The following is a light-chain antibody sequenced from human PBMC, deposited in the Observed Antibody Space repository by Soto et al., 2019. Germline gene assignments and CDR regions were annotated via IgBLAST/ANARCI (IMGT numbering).Light chain of an antibody. CDR1: SGDVGGYKF. CDR3: ISFTTYTTHV. Sequence: QSALTQPASVSGSPGQSITIYCTGTSGDVGGYKFVSWYQQHPGKAPKLMIYEVNKRPSGVSDRFSGSKSGNTASLTISGLQADDESDYYCISFTTYTTHVFGTGTKVTVL. CDR2: EVN. V-gene: IGLV2-14*03. J-gene: IGLJ1*01.